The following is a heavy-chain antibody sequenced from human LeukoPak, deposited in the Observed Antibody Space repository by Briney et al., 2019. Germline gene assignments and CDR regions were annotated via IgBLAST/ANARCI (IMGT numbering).Heavy chain of an antibody. Sequence: GGSLRLSCAASGFTFSSYSMNWVRQAPGKGLEWVSYISSSSSTIYYADSVKGRFTISRDNAKNSLYLQMNSLRAEDTAVYYCARVASGYAYDAFDIWGQGTMVTVSS. CDR1: GFTFSSYS. D-gene: IGHD5-12*01. J-gene: IGHJ3*02. CDR3: ARVASGYAYDAFDI. CDR2: ISSSSSTI. V-gene: IGHV3-48*04.